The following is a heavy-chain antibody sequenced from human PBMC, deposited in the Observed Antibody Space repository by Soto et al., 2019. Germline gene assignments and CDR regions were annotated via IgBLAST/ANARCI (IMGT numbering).Heavy chain of an antibody. V-gene: IGHV1-69*01. CDR3: ATWAGLVTYRGFIGPIDF. J-gene: IGHJ4*02. CDR1: GSTFSKRS. D-gene: IGHD2-21*01. CDR2: ITPAFGTT. Sequence: QVHLVQSGAEVKKPGSSVKISCRASGSTFSKRSITWVRQAPGQGFEWMGGITPAFGTTNFARKFQGRLTITADEPTTTAYLALSSLTSEDTAVYHCATWAGLVTYRGFIGPIDFWGQGTLVSVSS.